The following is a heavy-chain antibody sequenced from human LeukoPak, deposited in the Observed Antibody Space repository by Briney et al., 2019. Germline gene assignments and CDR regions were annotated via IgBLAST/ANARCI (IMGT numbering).Heavy chain of an antibody. V-gene: IGHV1-2*02. J-gene: IGHJ4*02. CDR1: GYTFTSYY. CDR3: ARDLMGYYGSSGYYYGVPMYYVDY. Sequence: GASVKVSCTASGYTFTSYYMHWVRQAPGQGLEWMGWINPNSGGTNYAQTFQGRVTMTRDTSISTAYMELSRLRSDDRAVYYCARDLMGYYGSSGYYYGVPMYYVDYWGQGTLVTVSS. CDR2: INPNSGGT. D-gene: IGHD3-22*01.